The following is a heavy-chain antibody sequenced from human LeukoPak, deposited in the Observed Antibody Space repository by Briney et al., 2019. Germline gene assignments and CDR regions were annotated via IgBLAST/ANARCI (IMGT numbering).Heavy chain of an antibody. V-gene: IGHV1-2*02. J-gene: IGHJ4*02. Sequence: ASVKVSCKASGYTFTDYYMLWIRQAPGQGLEWMGWINPNSGGTKYAQVLQGRVTMTRDTSVSTAYLGLSRLTSDDTAIYYCARASTVAGTRLGNDYWGQGTLVTVSS. D-gene: IGHD6-19*01. CDR1: GYTFTDYY. CDR2: INPNSGGT. CDR3: ARASTVAGTRLGNDY.